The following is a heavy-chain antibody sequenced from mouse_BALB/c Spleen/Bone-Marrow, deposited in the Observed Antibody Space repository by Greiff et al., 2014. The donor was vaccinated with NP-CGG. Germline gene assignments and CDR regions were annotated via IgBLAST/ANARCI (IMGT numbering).Heavy chain of an antibody. J-gene: IGHJ2*01. Sequence: EVQLQQSGPSLMKPSQTLSLTCSVTGDSITRGYWNWIRKFPGNKLEYMGYITYSANTYYNPSLKSRLSITRDTSKNQYYLQLNSVTTEDTATYYCATGYYFDYWGQGTTLTVSS. CDR3: ATGYYFDY. D-gene: IGHD4-1*01. CDR2: ITYSANT. V-gene: IGHV3-8*02. CDR1: GDSITRGY.